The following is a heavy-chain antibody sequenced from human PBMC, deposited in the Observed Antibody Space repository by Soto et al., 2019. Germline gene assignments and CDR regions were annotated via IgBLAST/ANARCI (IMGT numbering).Heavy chain of an antibody. Sequence: SETLSLTCTVSGGSISSYYWSWIRQPPGKGLEWIGYIYYSGSTNYNPSLKSRVTISVDTSKNQFSLKLSSVAAADTAVYYCARQLAALYDILTGYYIVDIGHWFDPWGQGTLVTVSS. CDR3: ARQLAALYDILTGYYIVDIGHWFDP. J-gene: IGHJ5*02. CDR1: GGSISSYY. CDR2: IYYSGST. V-gene: IGHV4-59*08. D-gene: IGHD3-9*01.